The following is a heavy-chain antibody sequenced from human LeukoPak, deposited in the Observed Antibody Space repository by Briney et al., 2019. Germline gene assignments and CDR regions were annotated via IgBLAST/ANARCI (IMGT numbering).Heavy chain of an antibody. CDR2: TYHIGST. CDR1: GYSISSGYY. D-gene: IGHD3-3*01. CDR3: ARDRSPAATHYYDFWSGYHYYYYYMDV. V-gene: IGHV4-38-2*02. J-gene: IGHJ6*03. Sequence: PSETLSLTCTVSGYSISSGYYWGWIRQPPGKGLEWIGSTYHIGSTYSNPSLKSRVTISVDTSKNQFSLKLSSVTAADTAVYYCARDRSPAATHYYDFWSGYHYYYYYMDVWGKGTTVTVSS.